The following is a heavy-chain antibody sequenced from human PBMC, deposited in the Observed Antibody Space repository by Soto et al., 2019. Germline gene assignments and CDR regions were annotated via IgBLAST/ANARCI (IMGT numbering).Heavy chain of an antibody. CDR3: ARAAAGMVVVVVAATGHYYMDV. Sequence: SETLSLTCAVYGGSFSGYYWSWIRQPPGKGLEWIGEINHSGSTNYNPSLKSRVTISVDTSKNQFSLKLSSVTAADTAVYYCARAAAGMVVVVVAATGHYYMDVWGKGTTVTVSS. CDR1: GGSFSGYY. V-gene: IGHV4-34*01. J-gene: IGHJ6*03. D-gene: IGHD2-15*01. CDR2: INHSGST.